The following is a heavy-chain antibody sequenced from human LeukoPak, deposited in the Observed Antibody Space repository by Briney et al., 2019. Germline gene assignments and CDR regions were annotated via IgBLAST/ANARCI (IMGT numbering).Heavy chain of an antibody. J-gene: IGHJ4*02. D-gene: IGHD3-10*01. CDR2: ISGSGGST. V-gene: IGHV3-23*01. CDR1: GFTFSSYA. CDR3: ASQFRCFGELLYPVPAH. Sequence: GGSLRLSCAASGFTFSSYAMSWVRQAPGRGLEWVSAISGSGGSTYYADSVKGRFTISRDNSKNTLYLQMNSLRAEDTAVYYCASQFRCFGELLYPVPAHWGQGTLVTVSS.